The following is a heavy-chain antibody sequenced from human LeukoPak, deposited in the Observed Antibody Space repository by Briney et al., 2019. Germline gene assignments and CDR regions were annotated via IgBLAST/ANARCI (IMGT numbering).Heavy chain of an antibody. Sequence: PSETLSLTCTVSGYSLTGGYFWGWIRQPPGRGLEWIGSTYHTGSTYYNPSLKSRVTISVDTSQNQFSLNLSSVTAADTAVYYCAREATTDAFDFWGRGTMLTVSS. D-gene: IGHD1-26*01. CDR1: GYSLTGGYF. CDR3: AREATTDAFDF. CDR2: TYHTGST. J-gene: IGHJ3*01. V-gene: IGHV4-38-2*02.